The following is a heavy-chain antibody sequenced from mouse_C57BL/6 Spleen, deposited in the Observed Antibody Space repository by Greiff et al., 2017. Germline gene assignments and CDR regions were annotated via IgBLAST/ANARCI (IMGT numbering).Heavy chain of an antibody. CDR1: GYTFTSYW. D-gene: IGHD1-1*01. Sequence: VQLQQSGAELVKPGASVKLSCKASGYTFTSYWMHWVKQRPGQGLEWIGYINPSSGYTKYNQKFKDKATLTADKSSSTAYMQLRSLTYEDSAVYYCARGAPTVVAPYYAMDYWGQGTSVTVSS. V-gene: IGHV1-7*01. CDR3: ARGAPTVVAPYYAMDY. CDR2: INPSSGYT. J-gene: IGHJ4*01.